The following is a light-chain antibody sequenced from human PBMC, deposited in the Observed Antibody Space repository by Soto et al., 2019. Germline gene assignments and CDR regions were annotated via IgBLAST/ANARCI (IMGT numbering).Light chain of an antibody. J-gene: IGKJ1*01. CDR3: QHFRT. Sequence: DIQVTQSPSTLSASVGERVTITCRASQSITSWLAWYQQKPGQPPKLLFYDAPSLERGVPSRFSGSGSGTEFPLTISSLLPDDFATYYCQHFRTFGQGTKVEIK. V-gene: IGKV1-5*01. CDR1: QSITSW. CDR2: DAP.